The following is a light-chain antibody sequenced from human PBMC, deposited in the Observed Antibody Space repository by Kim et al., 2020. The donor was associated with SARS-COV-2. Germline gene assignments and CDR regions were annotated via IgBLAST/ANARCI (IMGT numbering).Light chain of an antibody. CDR1: QSINSNY. Sequence: EVVLTQSPDTLSLSPGERATLSCRASQSINSNYLAWYQKKPGKAPRLLIYGASSRTTGIPDRFSGSGSGSDFTLTISRLETEDFAVYYCQQYSSSIFTFGPGTKVDIK. CDR3: QQYSSSIFT. CDR2: GAS. J-gene: IGKJ3*01. V-gene: IGKV3-20*01.